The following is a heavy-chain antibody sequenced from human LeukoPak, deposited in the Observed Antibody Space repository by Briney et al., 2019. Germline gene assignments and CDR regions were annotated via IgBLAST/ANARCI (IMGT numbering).Heavy chain of an antibody. D-gene: IGHD4-17*01. V-gene: IGHV3-11*04. CDR3: ARESDGDYVDY. CDR2: ISSRGSTI. J-gene: IGHJ4*02. CDR1: RFTFSDYY. Sequence: GGSLRLSCAASRFTFSDYYMSWIRQAPGKGLEWVSYISSRGSTIYYADSVKGRFTISRDGAKNSLYLQMNSLRAEDTAVYYCARESDGDYVDYWGQGTLVTVSS.